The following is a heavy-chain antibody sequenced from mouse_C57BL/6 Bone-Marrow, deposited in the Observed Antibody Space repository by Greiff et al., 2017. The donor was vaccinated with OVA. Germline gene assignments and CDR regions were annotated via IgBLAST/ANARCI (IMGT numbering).Heavy chain of an antibody. CDR1: GYTFTNYG. CDR2: INPGSGNT. V-gene: IGHV1-81*01. J-gene: IGHJ4*01. Sequence: LVESGAELARPGASVKLSCKASGYTFTNYGIGWVKQRPGQGLEWIGEINPGSGNTNYNEKFKGKATLTADKSSSTACMEHRSLTTEDSADYDGAMSYGYYDNAVDYWGQGTTVTVSS. CDR3: AMSYGYYDNAVDY. D-gene: IGHD2-3*01.